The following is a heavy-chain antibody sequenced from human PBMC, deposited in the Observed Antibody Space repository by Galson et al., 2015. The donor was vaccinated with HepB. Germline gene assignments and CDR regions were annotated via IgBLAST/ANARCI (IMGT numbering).Heavy chain of an antibody. Sequence: SLRLSCAASGFTFSSYAMHWVRQAPGKGLEWVAVISYDGSNKYYADSVKGRFTISRDNSKNTLYLQMNSLRAEDTAVYYCARPLPKGGWGGFDPWGQGTLVTVSS. V-gene: IGHV3-30-3*01. D-gene: IGHD6-19*01. CDR3: ARPLPKGGWGGFDP. CDR2: ISYDGSNK. CDR1: GFTFSSYA. J-gene: IGHJ5*02.